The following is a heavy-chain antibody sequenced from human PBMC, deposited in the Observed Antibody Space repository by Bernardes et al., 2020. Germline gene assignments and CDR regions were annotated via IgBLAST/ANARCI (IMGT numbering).Heavy chain of an antibody. J-gene: IGHJ6*03. D-gene: IGHD6-19*01. CDR2: ISAYNGNT. CDR1: GYTFTSYG. CDR3: ARIEYSSGWGLNYYYYYMDV. V-gene: IGHV1-18*01. Sequence: ASVKVSCKASGYTFTSYGISWVRQAPGQGLEWMGWISAYNGNTNYAQKLQGRVTMTTDTSTSSAYMELRSLRSDDTAVYYCARIEYSSGWGLNYYYYYMDVWGKGTTVTVSS.